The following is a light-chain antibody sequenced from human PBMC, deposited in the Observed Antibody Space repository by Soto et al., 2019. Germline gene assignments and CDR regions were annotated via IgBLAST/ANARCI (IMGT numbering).Light chain of an antibody. Sequence: EIVLTQSPGTLSLSPGERVTLSCRASQSLSSGYLAWYQQKFGQAPRLLIYDASRRATGIPERFSGSGSGTDLTLTINRLEPEDFAVYYCQQYGSSPTFGLGTKVDIK. CDR1: QSLSSGY. V-gene: IGKV3-20*01. CDR2: DAS. CDR3: QQYGSSPT. J-gene: IGKJ1*01.